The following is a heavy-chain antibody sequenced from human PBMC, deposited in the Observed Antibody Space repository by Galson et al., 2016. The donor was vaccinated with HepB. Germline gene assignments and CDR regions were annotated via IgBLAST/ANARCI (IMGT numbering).Heavy chain of an antibody. CDR1: GFTFRSYA. V-gene: IGHV3-30-3*01. CDR2: ISYDGINK. Sequence: SLRLSCAASGFTFRSYAMHWVRQAPGKGLEWVAIISYDGINKYYADSVKGRFTISRDNSKNTLYLQMNSLRAGDRAMYYCARDHVRWDFDYGIDVWGQGTTVTVSS. D-gene: IGHD1-26*01. J-gene: IGHJ6*02. CDR3: ARDHVRWDFDYGIDV.